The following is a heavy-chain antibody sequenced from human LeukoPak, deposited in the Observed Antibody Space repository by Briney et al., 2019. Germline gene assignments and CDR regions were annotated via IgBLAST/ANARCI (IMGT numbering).Heavy chain of an antibody. Sequence: GKSLRLSCAASGFTFSSHTIHWVRQAPGKGLEWVPLILYDGSNKYYADSVKGRFTISRDNSKNTLYLQMDSLRPEDSALYYCARDWGYTYGHPFDYWGQGTLVTVSS. CDR2: ILYDGSNK. V-gene: IGHV3-30-3*01. CDR1: GFTFSSHT. CDR3: ARDWGYTYGHPFDY. J-gene: IGHJ4*02. D-gene: IGHD5-18*01.